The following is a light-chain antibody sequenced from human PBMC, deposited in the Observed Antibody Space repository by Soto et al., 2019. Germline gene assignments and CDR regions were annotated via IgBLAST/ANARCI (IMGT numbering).Light chain of an antibody. CDR1: SSNIGAGYD. CDR3: QSYDSSLSAVV. V-gene: IGLV1-40*01. J-gene: IGLJ2*01. CDR2: GNS. Sequence: QSVLTQPPSVSGAPGQRVTISCTGSSSNIGAGYDVHWYQQLPGTAPKLLIYGNSNRPSGVPDRFSGSKSGTTASLAITGLQAEDEADYSCQSYDSSLSAVVVGGGTKVTVL.